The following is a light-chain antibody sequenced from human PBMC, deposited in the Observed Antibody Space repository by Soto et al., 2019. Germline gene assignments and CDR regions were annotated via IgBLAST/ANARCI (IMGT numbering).Light chain of an antibody. CDR1: SSDIGAYNY. CDR2: DVS. J-gene: IGLJ1*01. CDR3: SSYSSTIPRV. V-gene: IGLV2-14*03. Sequence: QSVLTQPDSVSGSPGQSITISCIGTSSDIGAYNYASWYQQHPGKAPKLIIYDVSNRPSGVSNRFSGSKSGYTASLTISGLQAEDEYDYECSSYSSTIPRVVGTGTKVXVL.